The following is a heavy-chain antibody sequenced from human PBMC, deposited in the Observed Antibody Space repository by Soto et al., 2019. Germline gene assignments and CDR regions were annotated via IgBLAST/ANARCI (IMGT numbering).Heavy chain of an antibody. CDR3: APRGV. CDR1: GFTFSSYA. CDR2: ISGSDNST. Sequence: EVQLLESGGGLVQPGGSLRLSCAASGFTFSSYAMSWVRQAPGKGLEWVSAISGSDNSTYYADSVKGRFTISRDNSKNPLYLQRSSRRADDPPVYYGAPRGVGGQGPTFPVSS. V-gene: IGHV3-23*01. J-gene: IGHJ6*02.